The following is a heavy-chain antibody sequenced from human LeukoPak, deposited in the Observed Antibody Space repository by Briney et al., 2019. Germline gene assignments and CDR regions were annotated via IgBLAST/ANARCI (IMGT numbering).Heavy chain of an antibody. Sequence: GGSLRLSCAASGFTFSSYWISWVRQAPGKGLEWVANIKEDGSEEYYVDSVKGRFTISRDNAKNSLFLQMNSLRAEDTAVYYCTRSRNNAFDIWGQGTMVTVSS. CDR1: GFTFSSYW. D-gene: IGHD1-26*01. V-gene: IGHV3-7*05. CDR3: TRSRNNAFDI. J-gene: IGHJ3*02. CDR2: IKEDGSEE.